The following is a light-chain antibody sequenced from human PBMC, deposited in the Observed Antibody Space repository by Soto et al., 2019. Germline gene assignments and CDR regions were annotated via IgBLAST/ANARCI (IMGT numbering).Light chain of an antibody. CDR1: SSNIGAGYE. J-gene: IGLJ1*01. CDR2: GNN. V-gene: IGLV1-40*01. CDR3: QSYDSSLSALYV. Sequence: QSVLTQPPSVTGAPGRRGTISCTGSSSNIGAGYEVHRYQQLPGTAPKLLIYGNNNRPSGVPDRFSGSKSGTSASLAITGLQAEDEADYYCQSYDSSLSALYVFGTGTKVTVL.